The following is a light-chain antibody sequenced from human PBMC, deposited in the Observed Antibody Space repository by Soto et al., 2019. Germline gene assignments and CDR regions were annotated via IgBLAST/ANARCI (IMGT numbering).Light chain of an antibody. CDR3: HQYNSYPFT. CDR2: AAS. J-gene: IGKJ3*01. CDR1: QGINSY. V-gene: IGKV1-16*02. Sequence: DIQMTQSPSSLSASVGDRITITCRASQGINSYLGWFQQKPGKAPKSLIYAASNLQSGVPSKFSGSGSGTDFTLTISSLQPEDFAIYYCHQYNSYPFTFGPGTMVDIK.